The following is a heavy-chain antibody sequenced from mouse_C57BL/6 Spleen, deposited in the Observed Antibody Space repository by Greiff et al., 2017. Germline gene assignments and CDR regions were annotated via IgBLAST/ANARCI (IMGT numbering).Heavy chain of an antibody. CDR1: GYAFSSYW. D-gene: IGHD1-2*01. CDR2: IYPGDGDT. CDR3: ARCGYVWYFDV. Sequence: VKLVESGAELVKPGASVKISCKASGYAFSSYWMNWVKQRPGKGLEWIGQIYPGDGDTNYNGKFKGKATLTADKSSSTAYMQLSSLTSEDSAVYFCARCGYVWYFDVWGTGTTVTVSS. J-gene: IGHJ1*03. V-gene: IGHV1-80*01.